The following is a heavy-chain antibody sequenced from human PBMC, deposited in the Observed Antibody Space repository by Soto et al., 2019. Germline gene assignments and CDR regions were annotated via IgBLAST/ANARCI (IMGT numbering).Heavy chain of an antibody. D-gene: IGHD4-17*01. CDR3: AHPRGYGVFDAVDI. Sequence: GGSLRLSCAASGFIFSTYAMSWVRQAPGKGLECVSAISNTGGSTFYAESVRGRFTISRDNSINTLYLQMTSLRTEDTAVYYCAHPRGYGVFDAVDIWGQGTMVTVSS. V-gene: IGHV3-23*01. CDR2: ISNTGGST. J-gene: IGHJ3*02. CDR1: GFIFSTYA.